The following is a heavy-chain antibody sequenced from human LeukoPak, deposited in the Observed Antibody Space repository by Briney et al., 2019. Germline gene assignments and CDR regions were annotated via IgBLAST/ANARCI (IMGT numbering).Heavy chain of an antibody. V-gene: IGHV3-21*01. J-gene: IGHJ4*02. D-gene: IGHD2-15*01. CDR1: GFTFSSYS. CDR3: ARDRYCSGGRCAVTKIDY. CDR2: ISSSSSYI. Sequence: GGSLRLSCAASGFTFSSYSMNWVRQAPGKGLEWVSSISSSSSYIYYADSVKGRLTISRDNAKNSLYLQMNSLRAEDTAVYYCARDRYCSGGRCAVTKIDYWGQGTLVTVSS.